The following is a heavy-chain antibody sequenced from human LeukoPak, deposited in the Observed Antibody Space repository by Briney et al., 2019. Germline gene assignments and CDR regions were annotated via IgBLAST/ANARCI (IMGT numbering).Heavy chain of an antibody. CDR2: INHSGST. CDR3: ARVEIAAAGTFFDY. Sequence: SETLSLTCAVYGGSFSGYYWSWIRQPPGKGLEWIGEINHSGSTNYNPSLKSRVTISVDTSKNQFSLKLSSVTAADTAVYYCARVEIAAAGTFFDYWGQGTLVTVSS. V-gene: IGHV4-34*01. CDR1: GGSFSGYY. D-gene: IGHD6-13*01. J-gene: IGHJ4*02.